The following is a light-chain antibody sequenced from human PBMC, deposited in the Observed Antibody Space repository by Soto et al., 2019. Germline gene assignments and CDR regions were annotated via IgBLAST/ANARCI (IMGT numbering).Light chain of an antibody. CDR1: ETVATN. CDR3: QQYFEWPPMT. V-gene: IGKV3-15*01. CDR2: GAS. J-gene: IGKJ1*01. Sequence: EVLMTQSPATLSVSPGERATLSWRASETVATNLAWYQQKPGQAPRLLISGASTRAAGISDRFRGSGSGTEFTLTISSLRSEDSAIYYCQQYFEWPPMTFGQGTKWIS.